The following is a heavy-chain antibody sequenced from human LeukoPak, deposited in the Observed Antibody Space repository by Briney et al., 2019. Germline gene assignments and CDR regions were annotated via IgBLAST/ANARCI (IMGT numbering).Heavy chain of an antibody. D-gene: IGHD6-13*01. CDR3: ARASERYSSSWLLDY. J-gene: IGHJ4*02. V-gene: IGHV1-69*13. CDR2: IIPIFGTA. CDR1: GGTFSSYA. Sequence: ASVKVSCKASGGTFSSYAISWVRQAPGQGLEWMGGIIPIFGTANYAQKFQGRVTITADESTSTAYMELSSLRSEDTAVYYCARASERYSSSWLLDYWGQRTLVTVSS.